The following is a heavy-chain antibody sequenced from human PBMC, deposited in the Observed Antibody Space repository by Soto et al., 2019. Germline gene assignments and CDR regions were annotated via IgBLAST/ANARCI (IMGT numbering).Heavy chain of an antibody. Sequence: SETLSLTCTVSGASISSSYWSWIRRPPGKGLEWIGYIYHSGSTKYNPSLKSRVTISVDTSQNQFSVKLSSVTAADTAVYYCAQGEDAFFYYGLDVWGQAIRVTVPS. V-gene: IGHV4-59*03. J-gene: IGHJ6*02. CDR1: GASISSSY. CDR3: AQGEDAFFYYGLDV. CDR2: IYHSGST. D-gene: IGHD3-16*01.